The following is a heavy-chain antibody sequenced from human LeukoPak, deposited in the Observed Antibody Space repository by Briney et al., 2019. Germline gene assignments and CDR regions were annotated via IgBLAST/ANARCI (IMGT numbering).Heavy chain of an antibody. J-gene: IGHJ4*02. CDR1: GYTFTGYY. CDR2: INPNSGGT. D-gene: IGHD6-19*01. Sequence: ASVKVSCKASGYTFTGYYMHWVRQAPGQGLECMGRINPNSGGTNYAQKFQGRVTMARDTSISTASMDLSRLRSDDTAVYYCARADEDSSGWYLFDYWGQGTLVTVSS. V-gene: IGHV1-2*06. CDR3: ARADEDSSGWYLFDY.